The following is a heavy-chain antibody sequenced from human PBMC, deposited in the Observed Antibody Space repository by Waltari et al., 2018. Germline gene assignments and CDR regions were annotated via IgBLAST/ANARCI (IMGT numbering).Heavy chain of an antibody. CDR2: IWFDGSDK. Sequence: QVNLVESGGGVVQPGGSLRLSCTTSGFTFSNFGMHWVRQAPGKGLGWVALIWFDGSDKFYADSVSGRFTISRDNSARTLYLDMDSLRLDDTAMYYCAKDAFGNTYLDFWGQGTLVTVSS. CDR3: AKDAFGNTYLDF. CDR1: GFTFSNFG. V-gene: IGHV3-30*02. D-gene: IGHD2-2*02. J-gene: IGHJ4*02.